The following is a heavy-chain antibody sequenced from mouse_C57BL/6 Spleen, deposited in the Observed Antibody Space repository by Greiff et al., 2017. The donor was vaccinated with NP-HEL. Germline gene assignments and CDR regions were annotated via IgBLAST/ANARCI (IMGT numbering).Heavy chain of an antibody. CDR2: IYPSDSET. D-gene: IGHD2-1*01. Sequence: QVQLQQPGAELVRPGSSVKLSCKASGYTFTSYWMDWVKQRPGQGLEWIGNIYPSDSETHYNQKFKDKATLTVDKSSSTAYMQLSSLTSEDSAVYYCARFNYGNYGGAMDYWGQGTSVTVSS. V-gene: IGHV1-61*01. J-gene: IGHJ4*01. CDR3: ARFNYGNYGGAMDY. CDR1: GYTFTSYW.